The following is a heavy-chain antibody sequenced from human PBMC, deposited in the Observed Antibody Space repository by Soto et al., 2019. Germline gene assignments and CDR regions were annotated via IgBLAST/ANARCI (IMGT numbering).Heavy chain of an antibody. CDR3: DKDVGRNTAMVGLFDY. J-gene: IGHJ4*02. CDR1: GFTFSSYA. Sequence: EVQLLESGGGLVQPGGSLRLSCAASGFTFSSYAMSWVRQAPGKGLEWVSAICGSGGSTYYADSVKGRFTISRDNSNNTRYLQMNSLRAEATAVFYCDKDVGRNTAMVGLFDYWGQGTLVTVSS. D-gene: IGHD5-18*01. CDR2: ICGSGGST. V-gene: IGHV3-23*01.